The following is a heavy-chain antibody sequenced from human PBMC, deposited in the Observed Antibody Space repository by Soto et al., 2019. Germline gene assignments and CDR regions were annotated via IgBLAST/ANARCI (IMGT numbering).Heavy chain of an antibody. J-gene: IGHJ6*02. V-gene: IGHV1-46*01. CDR3: ARDLRFWNVDIVATPKYYYYYYGMDV. CDR2: INPSGGST. CDR1: GYTFTSYY. D-gene: IGHD5-12*01. Sequence: QVQLVQSGAEVKKPGASVKVSCKASGYTFTSYYMHWVRQAPGQGLEWMGIINPSGGSTSYAQKFQGRVTMTRDTSTSTVYMELSSLGSEDTAVYYCARDLRFWNVDIVATPKYYYYYYGMDVWGQGTTVTVSS.